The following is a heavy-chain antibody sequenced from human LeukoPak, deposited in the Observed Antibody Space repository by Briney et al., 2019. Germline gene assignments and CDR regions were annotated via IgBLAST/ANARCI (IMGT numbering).Heavy chain of an antibody. D-gene: IGHD6-13*01. V-gene: IGHV1-2*02. J-gene: IGHJ3*02. CDR1: GYSFTDYY. Sequence: GASVKVSCKASGYSFTDYYIHWVRQAPGQGLEWMGWIDPDSGGTNSAQKFRGRVTTTRDTSISTAYMELIRLTSDDTAVYSCARDLRVTAWYHDVFDIWGQGTMVTVSS. CDR3: ARDLRVTAWYHDVFDI. CDR2: IDPDSGGT.